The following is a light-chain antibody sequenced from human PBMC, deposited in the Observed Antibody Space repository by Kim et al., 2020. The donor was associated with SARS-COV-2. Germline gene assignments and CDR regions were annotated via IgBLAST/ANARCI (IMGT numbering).Light chain of an antibody. CDR3: AAWDGSLRAWV. CDR2: MTN. J-gene: IGLJ3*02. Sequence: ELTQPPSVSGPPGQRVTISCSGSSSNIGSNYVCWYQLLPGTAPKLLVFMTNQRPSGVPDRFSGSKSDTSASLAISGLQSEDEADYYCAAWDGSLRAWV. V-gene: IGLV1-47*01. CDR1: SSNIGSNY.